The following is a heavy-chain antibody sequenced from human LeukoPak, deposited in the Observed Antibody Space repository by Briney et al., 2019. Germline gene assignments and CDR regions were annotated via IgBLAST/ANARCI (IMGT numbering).Heavy chain of an antibody. CDR1: SGSTNGYY. D-gene: IGHD5-12*01. Sequence: SETLSLTCTVSSGSTNGYYWSWIRQPPGKRLEWIGYVAYSGATNYNLSFKSRVTISLDTSKTQFSLKLSSVTAADTAFYHCARTVSGYYFDAWGPGTLVTVSS. CDR3: ARTVSGYYFDA. J-gene: IGHJ5*02. CDR2: VAYSGAT. V-gene: IGHV4-59*01.